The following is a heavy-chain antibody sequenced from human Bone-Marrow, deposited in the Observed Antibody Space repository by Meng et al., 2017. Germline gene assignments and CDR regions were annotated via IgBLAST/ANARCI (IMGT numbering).Heavy chain of an antibody. J-gene: IGHJ4*02. CDR2: IKRNSDGGTI. D-gene: IGHD6-13*01. Sequence: GESLKISCVASGLSFTDAWMSWVRQAPGKGLEWVGRIKRNSDGGTIDYAAPVKGRFTISRDDSKNTLYLQMDSLITEDTAVYFCATGAAAAAHWGQGNQVT. CDR3: ATGAAAAAH. V-gene: IGHV3-15*01. CDR1: GLSFTDAW.